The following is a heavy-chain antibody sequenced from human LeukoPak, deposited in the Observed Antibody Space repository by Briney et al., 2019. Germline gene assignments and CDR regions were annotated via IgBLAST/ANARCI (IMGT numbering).Heavy chain of an antibody. J-gene: IGHJ4*02. V-gene: IGHV4-59*01. CDR2: IYYSGST. D-gene: IGHD3-10*01. CDR3: ARGSITMVRGVMGYFDY. CDR1: GGSISSYY. Sequence: SETLSLTCTVSGGSISSYYWSWIRQPPGKGLEWIGYIYYSGSTIYNPSLKSRVTISVDTSKNQFSLKLSSVTAADTAVYYCARGSITMVRGVMGYFDYWGQGTLVTVSS.